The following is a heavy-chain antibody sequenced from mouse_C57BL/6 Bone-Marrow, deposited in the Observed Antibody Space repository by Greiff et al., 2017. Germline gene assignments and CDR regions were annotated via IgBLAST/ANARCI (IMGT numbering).Heavy chain of an antibody. CDR2: IHPNSGST. Sequence: QVQLQQPGAELVKPGASVKLSCKASGYTFTSYWMHWVKQRPGQGLEWIGMIHPNSGSTNYNEKFKSKATLTVDKSSSTAYMQRSSVTSEDYEEYYCARGGKDYGGQGTTRTVSS. J-gene: IGHJ2*01. CDR1: GYTFTSYW. D-gene: IGHD2-1*01. V-gene: IGHV1-64*01. CDR3: ARGGKDY.